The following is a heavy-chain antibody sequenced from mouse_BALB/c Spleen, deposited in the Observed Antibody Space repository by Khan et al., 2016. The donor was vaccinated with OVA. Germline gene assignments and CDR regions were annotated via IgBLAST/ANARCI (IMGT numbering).Heavy chain of an antibody. J-gene: IGHJ4*01. CDR2: IYPYNAET. CDR3: ARSTTDYYILGY. CDR1: GYTFTDYV. V-gene: IGHV1S136*01. D-gene: IGHD1-1*01. Sequence: VQLQQSGPELVKPGASVKMSCKASGYTFTDYVMHWVKQKPGQGLEWIGYIYPYNAETESTERFKGKATLTLDKSSNTAYMDLSSLTSADSAVYYCARSTTDYYILGYWGQGTSVTVSS.